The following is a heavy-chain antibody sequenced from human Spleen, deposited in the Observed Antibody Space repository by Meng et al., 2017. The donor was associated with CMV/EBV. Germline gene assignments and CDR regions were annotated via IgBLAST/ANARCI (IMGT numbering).Heavy chain of an antibody. V-gene: IGHV3-7*01. Sequence: GESLKISCAASGFTSSSDWMSWVRQAPGKGLEWVANIKQDESEKYNVDSVEGRFSISRDNAKNSLYLQMNSLRAEDTAVYYCARGMVAGYSGYRPRGGMDVWGQGTTVTVSS. CDR1: GFTSSSDW. D-gene: IGHD5-12*01. J-gene: IGHJ6*02. CDR2: IKQDESEK. CDR3: ARGMVAGYSGYRPRGGMDV.